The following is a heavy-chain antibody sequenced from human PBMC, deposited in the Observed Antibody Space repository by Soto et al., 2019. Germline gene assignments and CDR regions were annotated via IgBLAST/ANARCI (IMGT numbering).Heavy chain of an antibody. J-gene: IGHJ5*02. V-gene: IGHV4-61*03. D-gene: IGHD2-15*01. Sequence: QVQLEESGPGLVKTSGTLSLTCSVSGGSVTRINYYWIWIRQPPGKGLEWIGYIYNSGSTIYNPALKSRVAISLATSKNHSSLRLTSVLAADTAVYYCARHQAPGYFTFDPCGQGTLVTVSS. CDR1: GGSVTRINYY. CDR2: IYNSGST. CDR3: ARHQAPGYFTFDP.